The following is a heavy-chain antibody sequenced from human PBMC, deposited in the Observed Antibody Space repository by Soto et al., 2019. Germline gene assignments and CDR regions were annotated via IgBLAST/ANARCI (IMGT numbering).Heavy chain of an antibody. CDR3: ARVTQQRKRGYSGRRRSYYFDY. V-gene: IGHV1-8*01. CDR1: GYTFTSYD. Sequence: ASVKVSCKASGYTFTSYDINWVRQATGQGLEWMGWMNPNSGNTGHAQKFQGRVTMTRNTSISTAYMELSSLRSEDTAVYYCARVTQQRKRGYSGRRRSYYFDYWGQGTLVTVSS. CDR2: MNPNSGNT. D-gene: IGHD5-12*01. J-gene: IGHJ4*02.